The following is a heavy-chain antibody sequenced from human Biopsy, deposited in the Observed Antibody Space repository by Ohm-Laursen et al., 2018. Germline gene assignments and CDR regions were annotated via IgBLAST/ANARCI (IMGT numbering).Heavy chain of an antibody. Sequence: TLPLTCTVSGGSMSDHYWSWLRQTPGKGLEWLGYIYYTGKTTYNPSLESRITISVDTSKNKFSLQLDSMTAADTAVYYCGRVWLWRGYGMDVWGQGTTVTVSS. V-gene: IGHV4-59*11. CDR3: GRVWLWRGYGMDV. CDR2: IYYTGKT. J-gene: IGHJ6*02. CDR1: GGSMSDHY. D-gene: IGHD6-19*01.